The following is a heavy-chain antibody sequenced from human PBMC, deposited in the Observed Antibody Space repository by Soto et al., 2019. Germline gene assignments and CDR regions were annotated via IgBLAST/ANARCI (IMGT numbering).Heavy chain of an antibody. V-gene: IGHV3-21*01. Sequence: GGSLRLSCAASGFTFSSYSMNWVRQAPGKGLEWVSSISSSSSYIYYADSVKGRFTISRDNAKNSLYLQMNSLRAEDTAVYYCARGNHCSGGSCYSPYYYYYYMDVWGKGTTVTVSS. D-gene: IGHD2-15*01. J-gene: IGHJ6*03. CDR2: ISSSSSYI. CDR1: GFTFSSYS. CDR3: ARGNHCSGGSCYSPYYYYYYMDV.